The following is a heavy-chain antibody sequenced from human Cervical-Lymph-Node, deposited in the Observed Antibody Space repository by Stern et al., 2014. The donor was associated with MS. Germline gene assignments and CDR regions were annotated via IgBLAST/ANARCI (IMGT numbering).Heavy chain of an antibody. CDR1: GGSISSSGYY. J-gene: IGHJ5*02. CDR3: ATTRWDLFTWNWFDP. CDR2: IHDSGST. D-gene: IGHD1-26*01. V-gene: IGHV4-61*02. Sequence: QVQLVQSGPGLVKPSQTLSLTCTVSGGSISSSGYYWSWIRQPADKGLEWIGRIHDSGSTYYNPSLKSRVPISMATAKNHFSLKLTSVTAEDTAVYYCATTRWDLFTWNWFDPWGQGTLVTVSS.